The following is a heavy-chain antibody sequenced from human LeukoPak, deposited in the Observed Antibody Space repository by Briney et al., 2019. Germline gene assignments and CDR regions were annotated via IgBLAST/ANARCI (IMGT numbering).Heavy chain of an antibody. J-gene: IGHJ4*02. V-gene: IGHV1-46*01. CDR2: INPSGGST. Sequence: ASVKVSCEASGYTFTIYYMHWVRQAPGQGLEWMGIINPSGGSTSYAQKFQGRVTMTRDTSTSTVYMELSSLRSEDTAVYYCARDITPYTAMDYWGQGTLVTVSS. D-gene: IGHD5-18*01. CDR1: GYTFTIYY. CDR3: ARDITPYTAMDY.